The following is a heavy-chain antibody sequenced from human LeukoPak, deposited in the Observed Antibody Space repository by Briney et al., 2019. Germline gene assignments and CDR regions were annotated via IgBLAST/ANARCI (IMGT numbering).Heavy chain of an antibody. Sequence: GGSLRPSCAASGFTLGSYSMNWVRQAPGKGLGWVSSISSSSSYIYYADSVKGRFTISRDNAKNSLYLQMNSLRAEDTAVYYCARDLDYGDYYRAFDIWGQGTMVTVSS. CDR1: GFTLGSYS. D-gene: IGHD4-17*01. J-gene: IGHJ3*02. V-gene: IGHV3-21*01. CDR3: ARDLDYGDYYRAFDI. CDR2: ISSSSSYI.